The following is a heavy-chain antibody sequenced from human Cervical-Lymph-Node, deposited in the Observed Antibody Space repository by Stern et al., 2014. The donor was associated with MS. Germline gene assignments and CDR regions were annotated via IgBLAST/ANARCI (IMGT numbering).Heavy chain of an antibody. D-gene: IGHD6-6*01. CDR3: ARSRQLVILNWFDP. Sequence: QMQLVQSGAEVKKPGSSVKVSCKASGGTFSSYAISWVRQAPGQGLEWMGGSIPIFGTANYAQKFQGRVTITADESTSTAYMELSSLRSEDTAVYYCARSRQLVILNWFDPWGQGTLVTVSS. CDR1: GGTFSSYA. CDR2: SIPIFGTA. J-gene: IGHJ5*02. V-gene: IGHV1-69*01.